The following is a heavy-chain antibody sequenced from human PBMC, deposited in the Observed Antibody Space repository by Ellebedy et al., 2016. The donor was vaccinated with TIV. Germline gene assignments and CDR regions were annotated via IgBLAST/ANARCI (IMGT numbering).Heavy chain of an antibody. D-gene: IGHD6-13*01. Sequence: MPSETLSLTCTVSGGSISPSYWSWIRQLPGKGLEWIGYISYSGSANYNPSLTSRVTISVDTSKNHFSLSLTSVTAAYTAVYCCGMVVWQQPVSYAFDFWGQGTMVTVSS. CDR1: GGSISPSY. CDR2: ISYSGSA. CDR3: GMVVWQQPVSYAFDF. J-gene: IGHJ3*01. V-gene: IGHV4-59*01.